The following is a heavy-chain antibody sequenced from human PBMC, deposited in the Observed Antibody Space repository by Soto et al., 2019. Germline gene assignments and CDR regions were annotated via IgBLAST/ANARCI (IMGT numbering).Heavy chain of an antibody. CDR1: GFTFSSYG. D-gene: IGHD4-17*01. CDR3: AKDLSLYGDHVPHFDY. V-gene: IGHV3-30*18. Sequence: GGSLRLSCAASGFTFSSYGMHWVRQAPGKGLEWVAVISYDGSNKYYADSVKGRFTISRDNSKNTLDLQMNSLRAEDTAVYYCAKDLSLYGDHVPHFDYWGQGTLVTVSS. CDR2: ISYDGSNK. J-gene: IGHJ4*02.